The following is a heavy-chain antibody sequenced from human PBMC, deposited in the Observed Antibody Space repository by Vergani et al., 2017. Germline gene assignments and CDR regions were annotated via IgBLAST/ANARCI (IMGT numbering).Heavy chain of an antibody. CDR3: ARDLSYSTAWPFFDS. CDR1: GFSFPGYA. D-gene: IGHD4-11*01. CDR2: VSGSSATP. Sequence: EVQLLESGGGLVQPGGSLRLSCEASGFSFPGYAMSWVRQAPGKGLEWVSNVSGSSATPYYADSVKGRFIISRDSSKTLYLQMDSLRVEDTAMYFCARDLSYSTAWPFFDSRGQGTLVTVSS. J-gene: IGHJ4*02. V-gene: IGHV3-23*01.